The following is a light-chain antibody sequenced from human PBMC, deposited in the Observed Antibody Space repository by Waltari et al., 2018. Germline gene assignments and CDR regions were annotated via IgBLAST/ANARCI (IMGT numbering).Light chain of an antibody. CDR1: QIVGNRY. V-gene: IGKV3-20*01. CDR3: QQYSDSPWT. J-gene: IGKJ1*01. CDR2: ITS. Sequence: EIVLTQSQGSLSCSQGERATPPCRASQIVGNRYLAWYQLRPGQAPSLLIFITSSRPTGIPDRFRGSGSGTDFTITINPLEPEDFALYYCQQYSDSPWTFGQGTKVEIK.